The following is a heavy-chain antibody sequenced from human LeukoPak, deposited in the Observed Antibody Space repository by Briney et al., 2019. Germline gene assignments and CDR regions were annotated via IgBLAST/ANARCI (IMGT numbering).Heavy chain of an antibody. Sequence: ASVKVSCKVSGYTLTELSMHLVRQAPGKGLERVGGFDPEGGETIYAQKFQVRVTMTEDTSTDTAYMELRSLRSEDTAVYYCATGGGSYEPVNAFDLWGQGTMVTVSS. J-gene: IGHJ3*01. CDR3: ATGGGSYEPVNAFDL. CDR2: FDPEGGET. D-gene: IGHD1-26*01. V-gene: IGHV1-24*01. CDR1: GYTLTELS.